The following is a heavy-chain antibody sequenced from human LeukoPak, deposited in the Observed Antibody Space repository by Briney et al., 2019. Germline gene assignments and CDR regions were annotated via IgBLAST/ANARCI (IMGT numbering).Heavy chain of an antibody. CDR2: INPDSGDT. Sequence: GASVKVSCKASGYSFTGRYIHWVRQAPGEGLEWMGWINPDSGDTDYAQKFQGRVTMTRDTSMSTAYMELRRLTSDDTAVYYCARVWGVGAEGFCDYWGRGTLVAVSS. V-gene: IGHV1-2*02. CDR1: GYSFTGRY. CDR3: ARVWGVGAEGFCDY. D-gene: IGHD1-26*01. J-gene: IGHJ4*02.